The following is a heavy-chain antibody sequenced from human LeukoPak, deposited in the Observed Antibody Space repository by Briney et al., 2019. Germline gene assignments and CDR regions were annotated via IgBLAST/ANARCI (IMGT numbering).Heavy chain of an antibody. V-gene: IGHV3-23*01. CDR2: INDNGTSK. Sequence: GGSLRLSCAGSRFSFSKYAMSWVRQAPGKGLEWVSVINDNGTSKHYADSVKGRFTISRDNSKNTMYLQMSSLRADDTAIYYCASLPDVWGQGTTVTVSS. J-gene: IGHJ6*02. CDR3: ASLPDV. CDR1: RFSFSKYA.